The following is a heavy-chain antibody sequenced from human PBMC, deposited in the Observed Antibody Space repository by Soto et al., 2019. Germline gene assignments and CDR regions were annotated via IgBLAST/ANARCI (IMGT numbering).Heavy chain of an antibody. CDR3: TTGSNEGY. CDR1: GFTFSNYA. Sequence: PGGSLRLSCVASGFTFSNYAMSWVRQAPGKGLEWVSGISDSGAGTYYADYPAPVKGRFTISRDDSKTTLYLQMTSLKIEDTAVYYCTTGSNEGYWGQGTLVTVSS. CDR2: ISDSGAGT. J-gene: IGHJ4*02. D-gene: IGHD1-1*01. V-gene: IGHV3-23*01.